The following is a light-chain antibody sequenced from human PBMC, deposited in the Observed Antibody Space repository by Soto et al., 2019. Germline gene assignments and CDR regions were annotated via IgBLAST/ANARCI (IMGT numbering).Light chain of an antibody. CDR2: GAS. V-gene: IGKV3-20*01. CDR1: QSVSSSY. Sequence: EIVLTQSPGTLSLSPGERATLSCRAIQSVSSSYLAWYQQKPGQAPRLLIYGASSRATGIPDRCSGSRSGTDFTLTISRQEPEEFAVYYCQQYGSSPITFGQGTRLETK. J-gene: IGKJ5*01. CDR3: QQYGSSPIT.